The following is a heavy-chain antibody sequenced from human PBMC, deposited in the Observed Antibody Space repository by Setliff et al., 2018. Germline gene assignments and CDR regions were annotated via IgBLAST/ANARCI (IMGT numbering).Heavy chain of an antibody. J-gene: IGHJ6*03. V-gene: IGHV1-24*01. Sequence: GASVKVSCKASGYTLSKYYMHWMRQAPGQGLEWMGGFDPEDGETIYAQKFQGRVTITADESTSTAYMELSSLRSEDTAVYYCARESGSPRYMDVWGNGTTVTVSS. D-gene: IGHD3-3*01. CDR2: FDPEDGET. CDR1: GYTLSKYY. CDR3: ARESGSPRYMDV.